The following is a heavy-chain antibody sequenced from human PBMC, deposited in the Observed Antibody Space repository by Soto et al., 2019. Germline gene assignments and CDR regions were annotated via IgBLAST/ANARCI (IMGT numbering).Heavy chain of an antibody. Sequence: PXETLSLTCTDSGGSISSYYWSWIRQPSGKGLEWIGRIYTSGSTSYNPSLKSRVTMSVDTSKNQFSLKLSSVTAADTAVYYCARGGPYDFWSGYYNDNWFDPWGQGTLVTVSS. CDR2: IYTSGST. D-gene: IGHD3-3*01. CDR3: ARGGPYDFWSGYYNDNWFDP. CDR1: GGSISSYY. V-gene: IGHV4-4*07. J-gene: IGHJ5*02.